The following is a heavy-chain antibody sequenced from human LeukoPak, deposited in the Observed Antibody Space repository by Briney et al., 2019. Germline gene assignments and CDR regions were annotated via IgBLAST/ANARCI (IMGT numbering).Heavy chain of an antibody. D-gene: IGHD4-17*01. CDR2: IIPIFGTA. J-gene: IGHJ6*03. V-gene: IGHV1-69*06. CDR1: GGTFSSYA. Sequence: GASVKVSCKASGGTFSSYAISWVRQAPGQGLEWMGGIIPIFGTANYAQKFQGRVTITADKSTSTAYMELSSLRSEDTAVYYCAKTDYGDNMDVWGKGTTVTISS. CDR3: AKTDYGDNMDV.